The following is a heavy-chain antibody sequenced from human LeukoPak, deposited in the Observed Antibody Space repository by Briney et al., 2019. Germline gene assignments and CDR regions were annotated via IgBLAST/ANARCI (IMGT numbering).Heavy chain of an antibody. V-gene: IGHV3-30*02. CDR2: IRYDGSNK. CDR1: GFAFSSYG. Sequence: AGGSLRLSCAASGFAFSSYGMHWVRQAPGKGLEWVAFIRYDGSNKYYADSVKGRFTISRDNSKNTLYLQMNSLRAEDTAVYYCANPPRGSYDSSGYSDYWGQGTLVTVSS. D-gene: IGHD3-22*01. CDR3: ANPPRGSYDSSGYSDY. J-gene: IGHJ4*02.